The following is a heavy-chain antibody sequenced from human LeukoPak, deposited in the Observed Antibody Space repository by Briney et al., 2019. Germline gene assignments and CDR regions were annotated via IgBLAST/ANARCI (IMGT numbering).Heavy chain of an antibody. CDR3: AKDRSIGTYYTFDH. CDR2: VSYDGSNK. V-gene: IGHV3-30*18. CDR1: GFTFSSYA. D-gene: IGHD1-26*01. J-gene: IGHJ4*02. Sequence: GGSLRLSCAASGFTFSSYAMHWVRQAPGKGPEWVAVVSYDGSNKYYADSVKDRFTISRDNSKNTLYLQIHSLRAEDTAVYYCAKDRSIGTYYTFDHWGQGTLVTVSS.